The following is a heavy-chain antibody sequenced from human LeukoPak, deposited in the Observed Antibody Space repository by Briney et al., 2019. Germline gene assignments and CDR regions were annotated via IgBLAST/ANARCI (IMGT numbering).Heavy chain of an antibody. V-gene: IGHV3-66*01. CDR1: GFTVSNNY. CDR2: IYSGGST. Sequence: GGSLRLSCAASGFTVSNNYMTWVRQAPGKGLEWVSVIYSGGSTYYADSVKGRFTISRDNSKNTLYLQMNSLRAEDTAVYYCATPRMGSYRLFDYWGQGTLVTVSS. CDR3: ATPRMGSYRLFDY. J-gene: IGHJ4*02. D-gene: IGHD1-26*01.